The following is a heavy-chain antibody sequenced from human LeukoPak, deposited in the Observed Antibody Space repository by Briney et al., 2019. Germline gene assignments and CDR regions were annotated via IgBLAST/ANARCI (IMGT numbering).Heavy chain of an antibody. V-gene: IGHV1-18*01. D-gene: IGHD3-10*01. CDR2: ISAYNGNT. CDR3: ARSTENYGSGTFDY. Sequence: ASVKVSCKASGYTFTSYGISWVRQAPGQGLEWMGWISAYNGNTNCAQKFQVRVTMTTETSTSTTYMELRSLRSDDTAVYYCARSTENYGSGTFDYWGQGTLVTVSS. CDR1: GYTFTSYG. J-gene: IGHJ4*02.